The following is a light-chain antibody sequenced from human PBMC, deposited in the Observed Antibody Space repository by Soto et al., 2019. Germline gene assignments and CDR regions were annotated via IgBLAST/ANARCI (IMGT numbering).Light chain of an antibody. CDR2: DVN. J-gene: IGLJ1*01. V-gene: IGLV2-18*02. CDR1: SSDVGNSNG. CDR3: GSYTSSSTFV. Sequence: QCVLTQPPSVSGSPGQSVPISCTGTSSDVGNSNGVSWYHQPPGTAPKLMIYDVNNRPSGVPDRFSGSKSGNTASLTISGLRAEDEGNFYGGSYTSSSTFVFGRGTKVTVL.